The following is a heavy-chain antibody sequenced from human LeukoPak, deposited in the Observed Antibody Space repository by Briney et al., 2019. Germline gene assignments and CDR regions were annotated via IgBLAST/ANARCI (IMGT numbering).Heavy chain of an antibody. CDR2: IGKDGSGN. V-gene: IGHV3-7*01. D-gene: IGHD3/OR15-3a*01. J-gene: IGHJ4*02. CDR1: GFSLSRYW. Sequence: PGGSLRLSCAAAGFSLSRYWMSWVRQAPGKGLEWVANIGKDGSGNQYVGSVKGRFTISRDNAKTSLYLHMNSLRADDTAVYYCARDLDYYATDYWGQGTLVTVSS. CDR3: ARDLDYYATDY.